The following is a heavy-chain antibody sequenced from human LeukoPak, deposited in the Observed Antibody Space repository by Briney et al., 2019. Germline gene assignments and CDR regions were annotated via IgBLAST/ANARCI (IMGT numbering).Heavy chain of an antibody. CDR1: GFTFSSYG. D-gene: IGHD4-17*01. J-gene: IGHJ4*02. CDR3: AKDHYGAHDY. V-gene: IGHV3-30*18. Sequence: GGSLRLSCAASGFTFSSYGMHWVRQAPGKGLEWVAVISHDGSNKYYADSVKGRFTISRDNSKNTLYLQMNSLRAEDTAVYYCAKDHYGAHDYWGQGTLVTVSS. CDR2: ISHDGSNK.